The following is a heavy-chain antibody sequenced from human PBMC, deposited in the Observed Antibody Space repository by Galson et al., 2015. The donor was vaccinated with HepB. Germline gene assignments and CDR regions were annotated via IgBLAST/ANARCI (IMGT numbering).Heavy chain of an antibody. CDR3: ARSGHFTPYDSSGEEDY. D-gene: IGHD3-22*01. CDR1: GFTFSSYS. V-gene: IGHV3-21*01. CDR2: ISSSSSYI. Sequence: SLRLSCAASGFTFSSYSMNWVRQAPGKGLEWVSSISSSSSYIYYADSVKGRFTISRDNAKNSLYLQMNSLRAEDTAVYYCARSGHFTPYDSSGEEDYWGQGTLVTVSS. J-gene: IGHJ4*02.